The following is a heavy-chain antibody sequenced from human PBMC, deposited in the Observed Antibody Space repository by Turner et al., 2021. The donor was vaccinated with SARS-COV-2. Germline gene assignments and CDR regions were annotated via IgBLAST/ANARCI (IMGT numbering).Heavy chain of an antibody. CDR3: ARDFWAATN. V-gene: IGHV3-21*06. CDR2: MGTSTSLI. Sequence: EVQLVESGGGLVKPGGSLRLSCAASGFTFSGYAMNWVRQAPGKGLEWVSYMGTSTSLIFYADSIKGRFTISRDNAKNSLYLQMDSLRAEDTAVYFCARDFWAATNWGQGTLVTVSS. D-gene: IGHD3-3*01. CDR1: GFTFSGYA. J-gene: IGHJ4*02.